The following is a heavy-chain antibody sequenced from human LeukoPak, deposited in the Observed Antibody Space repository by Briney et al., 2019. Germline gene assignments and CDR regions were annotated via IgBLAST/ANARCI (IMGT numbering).Heavy chain of an antibody. CDR1: GFTFGTYS. V-gene: IGHV3-48*01. J-gene: IGHJ4*02. CDR2: ITSSSSTI. CDR3: ARDPGATGTTYRNIDY. D-gene: IGHD1-1*01. Sequence: GGSLRLSCAASGFTFGTYSMNWVRQAPGKGLEWVSYITSSSSTIYYADSVKGRFTISRDNAKNSLYLQMNSLRAEDTAVYYCARDPGATGTTYRNIDYWGQGTLVTVSS.